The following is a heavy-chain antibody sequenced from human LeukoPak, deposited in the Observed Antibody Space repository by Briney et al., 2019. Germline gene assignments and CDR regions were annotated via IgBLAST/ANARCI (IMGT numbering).Heavy chain of an antibody. CDR1: GFIFSNYA. J-gene: IGHJ4*02. Sequence: PGGSLRLSCAASGFIFSNYAMNWVRQAPGKGLEWVSAISVSGGSTYYADSVKGRFTISRDNSKNTLYLQMNSLRAEDTAVYYCAKAKYITGTTLGFDYWGQGTLVTVSS. CDR3: AKAKYITGTTLGFDY. D-gene: IGHD1-7*01. CDR2: ISVSGGST. V-gene: IGHV3-23*01.